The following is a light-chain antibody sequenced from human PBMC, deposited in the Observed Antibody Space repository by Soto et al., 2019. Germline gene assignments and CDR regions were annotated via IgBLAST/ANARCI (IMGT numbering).Light chain of an antibody. CDR1: QTISGW. CDR2: KAS. J-gene: IGKJ1*01. CDR3: QQYGSSGT. Sequence: DIQMTQSPSTLSASVGDRVTITCRASQTISGWLAWYQQKPGKAPKLLIYKASTLQSGVPSRFSGSGSGTEFTLTISSLQPDDFATYYCQQYGSSGTFGQGTKVDIK. V-gene: IGKV1-5*03.